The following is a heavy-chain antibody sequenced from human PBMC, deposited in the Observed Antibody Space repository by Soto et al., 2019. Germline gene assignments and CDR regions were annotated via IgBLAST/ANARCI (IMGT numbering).Heavy chain of an antibody. CDR1: VGSISSGGYS. D-gene: IGHD3-16*01. CDR2: IYHSGST. V-gene: IGHV4-30-2*01. J-gene: IGHJ4*02. CDR3: ARGPPFH. Sequence: LSLTCAVSVGSISSGGYSWSWIRQPPGKGLEWIGYIYHSGSTYYNPSLKSRVTISVDRSKNQFSLKLSSVTAADTAVYYCARGPPFHWGQGTLVTVS.